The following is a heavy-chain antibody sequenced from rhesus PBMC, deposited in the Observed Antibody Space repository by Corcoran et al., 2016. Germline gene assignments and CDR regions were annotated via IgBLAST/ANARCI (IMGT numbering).Heavy chain of an antibody. V-gene: IGHV3S5*01. D-gene: IGHD3-40*01. J-gene: IGHJ4*01. CDR1: GFTFSSYG. Sequence: VQLVETGGGLVQPGGSLQLSCAASGFTFSSYGMSWVRKAPGKGREWVSTINSGGGSTYYADSVKGRFTISRDNSKNTLSLQMNSLRAEDTAVYYCAKDRLRDYFDYWGQGVLVTVSS. CDR2: INSGGGST. CDR3: AKDRLRDYFDY.